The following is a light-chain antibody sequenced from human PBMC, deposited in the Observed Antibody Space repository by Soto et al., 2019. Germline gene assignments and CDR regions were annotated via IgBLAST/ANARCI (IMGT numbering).Light chain of an antibody. CDR3: TQSHTSALP. CDR1: QSVSSSY. Sequence: EIELTQSPGTLSLSPRERATFSCRASQSVSSSYIAWYQQKRGQAPRRLIYGASIRATGIPDRFSGSGSGTDFPLTISSLAPEDFATYYFTQSHTSALPVGHETEV. J-gene: IGKJ1*01. CDR2: GAS. V-gene: IGKV3-20*01.